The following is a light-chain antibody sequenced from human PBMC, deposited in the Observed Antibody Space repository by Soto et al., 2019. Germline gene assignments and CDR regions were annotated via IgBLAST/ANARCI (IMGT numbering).Light chain of an antibody. CDR3: QQRNTWPTIT. CDR1: QSVRTY. CDR2: DAS. J-gene: IGKJ5*01. V-gene: IGKV3-11*01. Sequence: EIVLTQSPVTLSLSPGERASLSFSASQSVRTYLAWYQVKPGQAPRLLIYDASRRASGVPARFSGSGSVTDFTLTISSLEPEDFALYYCQQRNTWPTITFGQGTRLEIK.